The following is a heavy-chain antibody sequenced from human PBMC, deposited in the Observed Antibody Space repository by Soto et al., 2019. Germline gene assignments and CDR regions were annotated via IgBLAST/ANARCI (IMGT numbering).Heavy chain of an antibody. J-gene: IGHJ4*02. CDR1: GFTFSANW. Sequence: GGSLRLSCAASGFTFSANWMSLLRQAPGKGLEWVAHINQAGSQTLYVDSVKGRFTISRDNAKNSVYLQMNSLRADDTAVYYCVSWDDIVVSSDWGQGILVTVSS. V-gene: IGHV3-7*01. CDR3: VSWDDIVVSSD. D-gene: IGHD5-12*01. CDR2: INQAGSQT.